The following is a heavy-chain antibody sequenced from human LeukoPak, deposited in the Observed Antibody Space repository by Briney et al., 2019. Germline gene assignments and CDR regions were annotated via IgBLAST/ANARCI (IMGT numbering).Heavy chain of an antibody. Sequence: GGSLRLSCAVSGFSSSTAWMTWVRQAPGKGLEWVADIRQDGSDKYYVDSVKGRFTISRDNAKNSLFLQMNNLRVEDTAVYYCARERVTTTSFDYWGQGVLVTVSS. V-gene: IGHV3-7*01. J-gene: IGHJ4*02. CDR2: IRQDGSDK. D-gene: IGHD2/OR15-2a*01. CDR1: GFSSSTAW. CDR3: ARERVTTTSFDY.